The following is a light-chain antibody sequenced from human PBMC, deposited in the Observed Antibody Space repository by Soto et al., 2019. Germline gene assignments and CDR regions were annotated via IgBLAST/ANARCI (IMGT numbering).Light chain of an antibody. CDR2: EAS. Sequence: ENVLTQSPGTLSLSPGERATLSCRASQSVSRTYLAWYRQKPGQAPRLLIFEASKRATGIPDRFSDSGSGTDFTLTISRLEPEDFAVYYCQQYASSPLTFDGGTKVEIK. J-gene: IGKJ4*01. V-gene: IGKV3-20*01. CDR1: QSVSRTY. CDR3: QQYASSPLT.